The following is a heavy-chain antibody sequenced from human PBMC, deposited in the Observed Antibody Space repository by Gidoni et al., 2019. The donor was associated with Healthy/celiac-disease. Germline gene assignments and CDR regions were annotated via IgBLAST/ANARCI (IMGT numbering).Heavy chain of an antibody. CDR1: GGPISSGGYY. Sequence: QVQLQESGPGLVKPSQTLSLTCTVSGGPISSGGYYWSWIRQHPGKGLEWIGYIYYSGSTYYNPSLKSRVTISVDTSKNQFSLKLSSVTAADTAVYYCAREQNYYDSSGYYRQLDYWGQGTLVTVSS. V-gene: IGHV4-31*03. J-gene: IGHJ4*02. CDR2: IYYSGST. D-gene: IGHD3-22*01. CDR3: AREQNYYDSSGYYRQLDY.